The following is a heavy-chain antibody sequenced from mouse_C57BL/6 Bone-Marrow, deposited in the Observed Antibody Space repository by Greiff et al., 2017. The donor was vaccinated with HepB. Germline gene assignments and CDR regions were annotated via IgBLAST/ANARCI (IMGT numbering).Heavy chain of an antibody. V-gene: IGHV5-6-5*01. CDR3: ARGGITTSYAMDY. Sequence: EVKLVESGGGLVKPGGSLKLSCAASGFTFSSYAMSWVRQTPEKRLEWVASISSGGSTYYPDSVKGRFTISRDNARNILYLQMSRLRSDDTAMYYCARGGITTSYAMDYWGQGTSVTVSS. CDR1: GFTFSSYA. D-gene: IGHD2-4*01. J-gene: IGHJ4*01. CDR2: ISSGGST.